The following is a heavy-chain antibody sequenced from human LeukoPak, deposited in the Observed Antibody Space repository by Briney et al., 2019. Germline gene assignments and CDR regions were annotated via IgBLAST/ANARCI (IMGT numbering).Heavy chain of an antibody. Sequence: GSLRLSCAASGFTFSRYSMNWVRQAPGKGLEWIGEIYHTGNTNYNPSLRSRVNMSVDKPNNQFSLTLTSVTAADTAVYYCARERWGVVAASTYYYFYIDVWGKGTAVTVSS. J-gene: IGHJ6*03. D-gene: IGHD2-15*01. CDR3: ARERWGVVAASTYYYFYIDV. CDR2: IYHTGNT. V-gene: IGHV4-4*02. CDR1: GFTFSRYSM.